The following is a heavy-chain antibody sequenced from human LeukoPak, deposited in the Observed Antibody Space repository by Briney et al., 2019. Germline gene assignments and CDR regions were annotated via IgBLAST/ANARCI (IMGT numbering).Heavy chain of an antibody. J-gene: IGHJ4*02. D-gene: IGHD5-24*01. CDR2: ISSRGKTT. CDR3: ARGRDGYKY. V-gene: IGHV3-11*01. CDR1: GFTFSDYY. Sequence: KPGGSLRLSCAASGFTFSDYYMSWIRQAPGKGLEWLSYISSRGKTTHFADSVKGRFSVSRDNTNNTLYVQMSSLRAEDTAVYFCARGRDGYKYWGQGTLVTVSS.